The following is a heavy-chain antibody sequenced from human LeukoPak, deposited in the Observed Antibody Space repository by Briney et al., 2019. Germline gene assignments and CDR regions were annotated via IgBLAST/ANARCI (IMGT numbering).Heavy chain of an antibody. CDR3: AKARRNNYYYMDV. Sequence: GGSLRLSCAASGFTFSSYGMHWVRDAPGKGLEWVAVIWYDGSNKYYADSVKGRFTISRDNSKNTLYLQMNSLRAEDTAVYYCAKARRNNYYYMDVWGKGTTVTVSS. V-gene: IGHV3-33*06. CDR1: GFTFSSYG. CDR2: IWYDGSNK. J-gene: IGHJ6*03.